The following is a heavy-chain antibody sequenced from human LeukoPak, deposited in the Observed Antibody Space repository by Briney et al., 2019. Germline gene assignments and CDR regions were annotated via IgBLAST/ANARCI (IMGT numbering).Heavy chain of an antibody. CDR3: ARGVFLPDY. CDR1: GFTFSSYG. CDR2: ISYDGSNK. V-gene: IGHV3-30*03. Sequence: GGSLRLSCAASGFTFSSYGMHWVRQAPGKGLEWVAVISYDGSNKYYADSVKGRFTISRDNSKNTLYLQMNSLRAEDTAVYYCARGVFLPDYWGQGTLVTVSS. J-gene: IGHJ4*02. D-gene: IGHD6-13*01.